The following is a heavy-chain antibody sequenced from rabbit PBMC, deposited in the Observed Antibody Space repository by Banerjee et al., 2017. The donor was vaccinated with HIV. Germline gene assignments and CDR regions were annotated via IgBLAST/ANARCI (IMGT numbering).Heavy chain of an antibody. J-gene: IGHJ4*01. CDR3: ARLPDNALYADL. V-gene: IGHV1S45*01. CDR1: GFSFSSNA. D-gene: IGHD3-3*01. CDR2: IYTGSGST. Sequence: QEQLVESGGDLVKPEGSLTLTCTASGFSFSSNAMCWVRQAPGKGPEWIACIYTGSGSTYAASWAKGRFTISKASSTTVTLQMTSLTAADTATYFCARLPDNALYADLWGPGTLVTVS.